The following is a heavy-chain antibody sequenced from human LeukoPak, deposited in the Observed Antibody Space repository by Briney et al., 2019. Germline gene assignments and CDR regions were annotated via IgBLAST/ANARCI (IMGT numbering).Heavy chain of an antibody. CDR1: GGSISSYY. CDR3: ARHQSYYYDYYMDV. V-gene: IGHV4-59*08. CDR2: IYYSGST. Sequence: SETLSLTCTVSGGSISSYYWSWIRQPPGKGLEWIGNIYYSGSTNYNPSLKSRVTISVDTSKNQFSLKLTSVTAADTAVYYCARHQSYYYDYYMDVWGKGTTVTISS. J-gene: IGHJ6*03.